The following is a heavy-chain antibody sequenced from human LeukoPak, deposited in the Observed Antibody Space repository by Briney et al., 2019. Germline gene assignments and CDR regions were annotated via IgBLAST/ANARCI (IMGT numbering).Heavy chain of an antibody. CDR1: GGSISSYY. J-gene: IGHJ4*02. Sequence: PSETLSLTCTVSGGSISSYYWSWIRQPPGKGLEWIGEINHSGSTNYNPSLKSRVTISVDTSKNQFSLKLSSVTAADTAVYYCEYSSSSENYFDYWGQGTLVTVSS. D-gene: IGHD6-6*01. CDR2: INHSGST. CDR3: EYSSSSENYFDY. V-gene: IGHV4-34*01.